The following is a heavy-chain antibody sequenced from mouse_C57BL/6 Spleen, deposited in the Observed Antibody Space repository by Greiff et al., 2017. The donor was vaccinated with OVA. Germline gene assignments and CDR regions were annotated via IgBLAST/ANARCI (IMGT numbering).Heavy chain of an antibody. V-gene: IGHV5-9*01. CDR2: ISGGGGNT. CDR1: GFTFSSYT. J-gene: IGHJ2*01. D-gene: IGHD2-4*01. Sequence: EVMLVESGGGLVKPGGSLKLSCAASGFTFSSYTMSWVRQTPEKRLEWVATISGGGGNTYYPDSVKGRFTISRDNAKNTLYLQMSSLRSEDTALDYCARRHYDDYFDYWGQGTTLTVSS. CDR3: ARRHYDDYFDY.